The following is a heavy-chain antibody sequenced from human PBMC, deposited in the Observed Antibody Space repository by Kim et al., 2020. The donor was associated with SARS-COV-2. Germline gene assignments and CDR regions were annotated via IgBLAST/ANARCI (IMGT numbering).Heavy chain of an antibody. V-gene: IGHV3-64D*06. J-gene: IGHJ2*01. CDR3: VRRSSINEQRNRNYWFF. CDR2: ITKNGDGT. D-gene: IGHD2-2*01. CDR1: GFTFSSYA. Sequence: GGSLRLSCLASGFTFSSYAMHWVRQAPGKGLEYVSAITKNGDGTYYADSVKGRFTISRDNSKNILYLQMSSLRPEDTAVFFCVRRSSINEQRNRNYWFF.